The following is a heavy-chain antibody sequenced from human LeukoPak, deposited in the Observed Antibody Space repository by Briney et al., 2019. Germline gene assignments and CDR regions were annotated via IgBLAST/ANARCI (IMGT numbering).Heavy chain of an antibody. CDR3: ASPTKTYYYYGMDV. Sequence: SVKVSCKASGGTFSSYAISWVRQAPGQGLEWMGRIIPIFGTTNYAQKFQGRVTITADESTSTAYMELRSLRSDDTAVYYCASPTKTYYYYGMDVWGQGTTVTVSS. J-gene: IGHJ6*02. CDR1: GGTFSSYA. V-gene: IGHV1-69*13. CDR2: IIPIFGTT. D-gene: IGHD2-8*01.